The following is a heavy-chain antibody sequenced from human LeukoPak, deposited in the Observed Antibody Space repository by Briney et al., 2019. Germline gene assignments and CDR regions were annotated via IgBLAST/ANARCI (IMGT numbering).Heavy chain of an antibody. CDR2: IYYSGST. D-gene: IGHD6-19*01. CDR3: ARRVYGYSSGRRPYYYYYGMDV. CDR1: GGSISSSSYY. V-gene: IGHV4-39*01. Sequence: SETLSLTCTVSGGSISSSSYYWGWIRQPPGKGLEWIGSIYYSGSTYYNPSLKSRVTISVDTSKNQFSLKLSSVTAADTAVYYCARRVYGYSSGRRPYYYYYGMDVWGQGTTVTVSS. J-gene: IGHJ6*02.